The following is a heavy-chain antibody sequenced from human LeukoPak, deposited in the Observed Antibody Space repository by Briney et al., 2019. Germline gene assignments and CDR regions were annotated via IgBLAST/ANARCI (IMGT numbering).Heavy chain of an antibody. V-gene: IGHV3-30*18. CDR3: AKEKGVRGYSYGGYFDY. D-gene: IGHD5-18*01. J-gene: IGHJ4*02. CDR2: ISYDGSNK. Sequence: PGGSLRLSCAASGFTFSSYGMHWVRQAPGKGLEWVAVISYDGSNKYYADSVKGRFTISRDNSKNTLYLQMNSLRAEDTAVYYCAKEKGVRGYSYGGYFDYWGQGTLVTVSS. CDR1: GFTFSSYG.